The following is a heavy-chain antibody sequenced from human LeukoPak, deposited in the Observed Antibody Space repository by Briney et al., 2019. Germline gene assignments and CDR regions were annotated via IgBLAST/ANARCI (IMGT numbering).Heavy chain of an antibody. D-gene: IGHD4-17*01. CDR3: ASDYGSYYGMDV. V-gene: IGHV4-39*07. CDR1: GGSISSSSYY. Sequence: SETLSLTCTVSGGSISSSSYYWGWIRQPPGKGLEWIGSIYYSGSTYYNPSLKSRVTISVDRSKNQFSLKLSSVTAADTAVYYCASDYGSYYGMDVWGQGTTVTVSS. CDR2: IYYSGST. J-gene: IGHJ6*02.